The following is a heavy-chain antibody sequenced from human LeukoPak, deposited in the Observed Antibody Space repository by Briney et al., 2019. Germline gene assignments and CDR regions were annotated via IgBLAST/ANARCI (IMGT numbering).Heavy chain of an antibody. J-gene: IGHJ4*02. Sequence: GRSLRLSCAASGFTFSRYGMHWVRQAPGKGLEWVAVIWYDGSNKYYADSVKGRFTNSRDNSKNTLYLQMNSLRAEDTAVYYCASLGPHCSSTSCYTSVDYWGQATLVTVSS. CDR1: GFTFSRYG. CDR2: IWYDGSNK. CDR3: ASLGPHCSSTSCYTSVDY. V-gene: IGHV3-33*01. D-gene: IGHD2-2*02.